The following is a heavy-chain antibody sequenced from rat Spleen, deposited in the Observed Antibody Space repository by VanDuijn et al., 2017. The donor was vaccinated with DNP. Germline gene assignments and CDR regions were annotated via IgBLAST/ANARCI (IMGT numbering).Heavy chain of an antibody. V-gene: IGHV2S18*01. CDR1: GFSLTTYS. Sequence: QVQLKESGPGLVQPSETLSLTCTVSGFSLTTYSVSWVRQPSGKGPEWMGKMWYDGDTAYNSALKSRLSISRDTSKSHVFVKMNILQPEDTGTYSGARRYGSYAFFDYWGQGVMVTVSS. J-gene: IGHJ2*01. D-gene: IGHD1-8*01. CDR2: MWYDGDT. CDR3: ARRYGSYAFFDY.